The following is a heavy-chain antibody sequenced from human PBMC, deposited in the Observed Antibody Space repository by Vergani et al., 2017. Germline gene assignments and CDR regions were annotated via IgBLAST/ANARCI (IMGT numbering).Heavy chain of an antibody. J-gene: IGHJ6*04. D-gene: IGHD3-9*01. V-gene: IGHV4-59*13. CDR2: IYSTGST. CDR1: GGSFNTYY. CDR3: ARVMYRDEASTGYRLEGMDS. Sequence: QVQLEESGPGLVKPSETLSLTCTVSGGSFNTYYLSWIRQSPGKRLEWIGYIYSTGSTNYNPSLNSRVTMSVDTSKNQFSLKLRSVTAADTAVYFCARVMYRDEASTGYRLEGMDSWGEGRTVAISS.